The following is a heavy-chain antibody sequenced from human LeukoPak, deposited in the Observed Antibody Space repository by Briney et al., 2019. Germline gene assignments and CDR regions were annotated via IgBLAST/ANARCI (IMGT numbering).Heavy chain of an antibody. CDR3: AKRIGDSVNY. CDR1: GYSISSGYY. J-gene: IGHJ4*02. Sequence: SETLSLTCTVSGYSISSGYYWGWIRQPPGKGLEWIADIYHSGSTYYNPSLKSRVTMSVDTSKNQFSLRLSSVTAADTAVYYCAKRIGDSVNYWGQGTLVTVSS. CDR2: IYHSGST. D-gene: IGHD4-17*01. V-gene: IGHV4-38-2*02.